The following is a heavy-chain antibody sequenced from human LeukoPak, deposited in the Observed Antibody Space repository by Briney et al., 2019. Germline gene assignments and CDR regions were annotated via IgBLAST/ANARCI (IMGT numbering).Heavy chain of an antibody. CDR3: ARALHRPRGHSSGYYLTSPFDY. J-gene: IGHJ4*02. CDR1: GGSISSSNW. Sequence: SETLSLTCAVSGGSISSSNWWSWVRQPPGKGLEWIGEIYHSGSTNYNPSLKSRVTISVDTSKNQFSLKLSSVTAADTAVYYCARALHRPRGHSSGYYLTSPFDYWGQGTLVTVSS. V-gene: IGHV4-4*02. CDR2: IYHSGST. D-gene: IGHD3-22*01.